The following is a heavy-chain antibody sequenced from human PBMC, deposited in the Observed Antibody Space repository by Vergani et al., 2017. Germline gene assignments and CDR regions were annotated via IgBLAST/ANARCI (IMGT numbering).Heavy chain of an antibody. D-gene: IGHD4-11*01. CDR3: WRVNTETNGHLYYYYYMDV. Sequence: QVQLQQWGGGLLKPSETLSLTCVVNGGSFTSYHWTWIRQSPGEGLEWVGDIDHTGRPDYNPSLKSRLTMSVDKFRNQFSLTLNSVTATDTAIYFCWRVNTETNGHLYYYYYMDVWGQGTAVTVS. CDR1: GGSFTSYH. V-gene: IGHV4-34*01. J-gene: IGHJ6*03. CDR2: IDHTGRP.